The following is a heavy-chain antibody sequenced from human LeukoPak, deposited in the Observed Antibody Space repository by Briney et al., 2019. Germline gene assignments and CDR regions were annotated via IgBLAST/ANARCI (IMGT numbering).Heavy chain of an antibody. D-gene: IGHD1-7*01. CDR3: AKSITGTPAGFDY. CDR1: GFTFSSYS. Sequence: GGSLRLSCAASGFTFSSYSMNWVRQAPGKGLEWVSAISGSGGSTYYADSVKGRFTISRDNSKNTLYLQMNSLRAEDTAIYYCAKSITGTPAGFDYWGQGTLVTVSS. CDR2: ISGSGGST. J-gene: IGHJ4*02. V-gene: IGHV3-23*01.